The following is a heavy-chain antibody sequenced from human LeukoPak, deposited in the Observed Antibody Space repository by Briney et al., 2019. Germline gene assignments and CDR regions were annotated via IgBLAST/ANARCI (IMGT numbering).Heavy chain of an antibody. CDR3: ARRSPPDDSSGKDFDY. CDR2: INPSGGST. CDR1: GYTFTSYY. Sequence: ASVKVSCKASGYTFTSYYMHWVRQAPGQGLEWMGIINPSGGSTSYAQKFQGRVTMTRDTSTSTVYMELSSLRSEDTAIYYCARRSPPDDSSGKDFDYWGQGTLVTVSS. D-gene: IGHD3-22*01. V-gene: IGHV1-46*03. J-gene: IGHJ4*02.